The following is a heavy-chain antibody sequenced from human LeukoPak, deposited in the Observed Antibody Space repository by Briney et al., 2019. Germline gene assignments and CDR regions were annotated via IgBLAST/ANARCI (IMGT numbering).Heavy chain of an antibody. D-gene: IGHD1-26*01. CDR2: ISAYNGNT. Sequence: GASVKVSCKASGYTFTSYGISWVRQAPGQGLEWMGWISAYNGNTNYAQKLQGRVTMTRDMSTSTVYMELSSLRSEDTAVYYCARGGRGELNWFDPWGQGTLVTVSS. J-gene: IGHJ5*02. V-gene: IGHV1-18*01. CDR3: ARGGRGELNWFDP. CDR1: GYTFTSYG.